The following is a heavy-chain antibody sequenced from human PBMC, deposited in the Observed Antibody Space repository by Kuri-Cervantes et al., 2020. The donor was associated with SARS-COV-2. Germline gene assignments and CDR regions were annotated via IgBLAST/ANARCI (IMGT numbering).Heavy chain of an antibody. Sequence: ESLKISCTVSGGSISSSSYYWGWIRQPPGKGLEWIGSIYYSGSTYYNPSLKSRVTISVDTSKNQFSLKLSSVTAADTAVYYCARHMEENERATNWFDPWGQGTLVTVSS. J-gene: IGHJ5*02. CDR3: ARHMEENERATNWFDP. D-gene: IGHD2/OR15-2a*01. V-gene: IGHV4-39*01. CDR1: GGSISSSSYY. CDR2: IYYSGST.